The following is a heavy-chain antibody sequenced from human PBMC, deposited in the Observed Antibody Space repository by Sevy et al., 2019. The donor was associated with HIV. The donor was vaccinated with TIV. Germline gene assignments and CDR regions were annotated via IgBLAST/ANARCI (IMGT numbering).Heavy chain of an antibody. CDR1: XXTFSKXX. Sequence: GGSLRLSCAAXXXTFSKXXMXWVRQPPGKGLEWVSTLSFGCGEINYADSVKGRFTISRDNSKSSVYLQMNNLGPEDTAVXXCAREGCTXPHXYXGQGTLVTVSS. V-gene: IGHV3-23*01. D-gene: IGHD2-8*01. CDR3: AREGCTXPHXY. CDR2: LSFGCGEI. J-gene: IGHJ4*02.